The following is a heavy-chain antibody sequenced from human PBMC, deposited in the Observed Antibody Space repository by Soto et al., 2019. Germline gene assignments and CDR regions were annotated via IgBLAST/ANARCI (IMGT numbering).Heavy chain of an antibody. V-gene: IGHV3-33*01. CDR1: GFTFSTYG. J-gene: IGHJ4*02. Sequence: QVQLVESGGGVVQPERSLRLSCAASGFTFSTYGFHWVRQAPGKGLEWVGVIWYDGSHEYYGDSVMGRFTISRDNSKNTLYLQMNRLRAEDTAVYYCARDGSARYTFDYWGQGTLDYWGQGALVTVSS. CDR2: IWYDGSHE. D-gene: IGHD3-16*02. CDR3: ARDGSARYTFDYWGQGTLDY.